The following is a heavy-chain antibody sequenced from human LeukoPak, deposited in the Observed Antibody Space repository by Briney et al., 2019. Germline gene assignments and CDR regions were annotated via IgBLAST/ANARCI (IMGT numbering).Heavy chain of an antibody. CDR1: GGSISSSSYY. CDR2: IYYSGST. J-gene: IGHJ6*02. D-gene: IGHD6-13*01. Sequence: SETLSLTCTVSGGSISSSSYYWGWIRQPPGKGLEWIGGIYYSGSTYYNPSLKSRVTISVDTSKNQFSLKLSSVTAADTAVYYCARHGYSSSSWSLYYYYGMDVWGQGTTVTVSS. CDR3: ARHGYSSSSWSLYYYYGMDV. V-gene: IGHV4-39*01.